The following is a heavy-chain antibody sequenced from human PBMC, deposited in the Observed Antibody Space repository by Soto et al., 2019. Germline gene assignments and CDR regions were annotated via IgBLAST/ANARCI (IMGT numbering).Heavy chain of an antibody. Sequence: EVQLLESGGGLVQPGGSLRLSCAASGFTFSSYAMSWVRQAPGKGLEWVSAISGSGGSTYYADSVKGRSTISRDNSKNTVYVQRHSLRAEDTAVSYCAKARVDYYDSSGYPVDYWGQGTLVTVSS. CDR2: ISGSGGST. CDR1: GFTFSSYA. D-gene: IGHD3-22*01. V-gene: IGHV3-23*01. J-gene: IGHJ4*02. CDR3: AKARVDYYDSSGYPVDY.